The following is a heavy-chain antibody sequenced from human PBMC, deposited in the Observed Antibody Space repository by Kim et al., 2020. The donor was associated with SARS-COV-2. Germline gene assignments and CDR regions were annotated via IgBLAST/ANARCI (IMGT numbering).Heavy chain of an antibody. D-gene: IGHD2-15*01. CDR1: GFPFSSSW. V-gene: IGHV3-7*01. J-gene: IGHJ6*02. Sequence: GGSLRLSCAASGFPFSSSWMSWVRQTPGKGVEWVANINADGNAKNYLDSVKGRFTISRDNADNCLYLQMNSLRVEDTALYYCTQGAWLDVWGQGTTVTVSS. CDR3: TQGAWLDV. CDR2: INADGNAK.